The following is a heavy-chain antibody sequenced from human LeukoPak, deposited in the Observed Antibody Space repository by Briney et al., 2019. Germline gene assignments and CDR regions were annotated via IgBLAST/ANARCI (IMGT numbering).Heavy chain of an antibody. CDR1: DGSIRTYY. J-gene: IGHJ3*02. CDR2: IYYSGST. CDR3: AGGRRDAFDI. Sequence: PSETLSLTCSVSDGSIRTYYWSWIRQPPGKGLEWIGYIYYSGSTNYNPSLKSRVTISVDTSKNQFSLKLSSVTAADTAVYYCAGGRRDAFDIWGQGTMVTVSS. V-gene: IGHV4-59*01.